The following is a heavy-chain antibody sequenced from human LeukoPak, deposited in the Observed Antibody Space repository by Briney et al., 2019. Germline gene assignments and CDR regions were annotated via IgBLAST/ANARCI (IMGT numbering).Heavy chain of an antibody. V-gene: IGHV4-30-2*01. D-gene: IGHD2-2*01. CDR3: ARDWVVRANWLES. CDR1: GGSISSGGYY. J-gene: IGHJ5*01. Sequence: SETLSLTCTVSGGSISSGGYYWSWIRQPPGKGLEWIGYIYHSGSTYYNPSLKSRVTISVDRSKNQFSLKLSSVTAADTAVYYCARDWVVRANWLESWGQGILVTVSS. CDR2: IYHSGST.